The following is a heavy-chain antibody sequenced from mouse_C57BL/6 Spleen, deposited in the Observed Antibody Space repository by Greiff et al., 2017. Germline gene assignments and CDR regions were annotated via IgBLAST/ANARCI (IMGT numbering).Heavy chain of an antibody. CDR2: IHPNSGST. CDR3: ARSGYGSSYGWYFDV. V-gene: IGHV1-64*01. Sequence: QVQLKQPGAELVKPGASVKLSCKASGYTFTSYWMHWVKQRPGQGLEWIGMIHPNSGSTNYNEKFKSKATLTVDKSSSTAYMQLSSLTSEDSAVYYCARSGYGSSYGWYFDVWGTGTTVTVSS. J-gene: IGHJ1*03. CDR1: GYTFTSYW. D-gene: IGHD1-1*01.